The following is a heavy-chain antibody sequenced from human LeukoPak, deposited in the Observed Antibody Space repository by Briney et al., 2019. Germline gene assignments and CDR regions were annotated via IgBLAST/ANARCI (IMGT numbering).Heavy chain of an antibody. J-gene: IGHJ4*02. D-gene: IGHD2-8*01. CDR1: GYTFTIYY. CDR3: ARDRGKREDAIPPWSVPDY. CDR2: VNPNGGST. V-gene: IGHV1-46*01. Sequence: ASVKVSCKASGYTFTIYYLTWVRQAPGQGLEWMGIVNPNGGSTTYAQRFQGRVTMTRDTSTSTVYMQMRSLRSDDTAVYYCARDRGKREDAIPPWSVPDYWGQGSLVTVSS.